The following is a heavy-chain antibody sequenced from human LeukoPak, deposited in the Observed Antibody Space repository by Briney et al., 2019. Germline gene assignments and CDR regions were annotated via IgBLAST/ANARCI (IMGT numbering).Heavy chain of an antibody. J-gene: IGHJ4*02. D-gene: IGHD1-26*01. CDR3: AKAIVGATTGDY. CDR2: ISYDGSNK. V-gene: IGHV3-30*18. CDR1: GFTFSSYD. Sequence: GRSLRLSCAASGFTFSSYDMHWVRQAPGKGLEWVAVISYDGSNKYYADSVKGRFTISRDNSKNTLYLQMNSLRAEDTAVYYCAKAIVGATTGDYWGQGTLVTVSS.